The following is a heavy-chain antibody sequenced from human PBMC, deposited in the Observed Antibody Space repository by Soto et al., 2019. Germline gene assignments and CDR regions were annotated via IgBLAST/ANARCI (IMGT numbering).Heavy chain of an antibody. D-gene: IGHD4-17*01. Sequence: GGSLRLSCAASGFPFSNAWMSWVRQAPGKGLEWVGRIKSKTDGGTTDYAAPVKGRFTISRDDSKNTLYLQMNSLKTEDTAVYYCTTDLDGADRSFDYSDQGTLVTVFS. CDR1: GFPFSNAW. J-gene: IGHJ4*02. CDR2: IKSKTDGGTT. V-gene: IGHV3-15*01. CDR3: TTDLDGADRSFDY.